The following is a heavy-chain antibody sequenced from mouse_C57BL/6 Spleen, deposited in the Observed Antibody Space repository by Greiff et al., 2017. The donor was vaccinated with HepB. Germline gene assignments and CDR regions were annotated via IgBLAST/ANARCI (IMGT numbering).Heavy chain of an antibody. D-gene: IGHD2-4*01. V-gene: IGHV5-12*01. CDR2: ISNGGGST. J-gene: IGHJ4*01. CDR3: ARGDYDYAMDY. Sequence: EVKLVESGGGLVQPGGSLKLSCAASGFTFSDYYMYWVRQTPEKRLEWVAYISNGGGSTYYPDTVKGRFTISRDNAKNTLYLQMSRLKSEDTAMYYCARGDYDYAMDYWGQGTSVTVSS. CDR1: GFTFSDYY.